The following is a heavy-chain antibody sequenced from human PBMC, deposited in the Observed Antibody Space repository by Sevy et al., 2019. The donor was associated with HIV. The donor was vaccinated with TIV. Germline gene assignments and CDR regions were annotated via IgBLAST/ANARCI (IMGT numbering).Heavy chain of an antibody. CDR3: ASTRDYYDSSGYYFDY. J-gene: IGHJ4*02. Sequence: ASVKVSCKVSGYTLTELSIHWVRQAPGKGLEWLVTFDPEDGKTIYEQNFQGRVTMTEDTSTDITYMELSSLRSEDTAVYYCASTRDYYDSSGYYFDYWGQGTLVTVSS. CDR2: FDPEDGKT. D-gene: IGHD3-22*01. V-gene: IGHV1-24*01. CDR1: GYTLTELS.